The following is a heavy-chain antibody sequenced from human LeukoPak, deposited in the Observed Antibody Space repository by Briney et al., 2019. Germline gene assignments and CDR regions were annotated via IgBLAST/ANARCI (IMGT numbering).Heavy chain of an antibody. CDR3: ARFSSKMSYYYCYGMDV. CDR1: GYSFTSYW. V-gene: IGHV5-10-1*01. J-gene: IGHJ6*02. D-gene: IGHD2-15*01. CDR2: IDPSDSYT. Sequence: GESLKISCKGSGYSFTSYWISWVRQMPGKGLEWMGRIDPSDSYTNYSPSFQGHVTISADKSISTAYLQWSSLKASDTAMYYCARFSSKMSYYYCYGMDVWGQGTTVTVSS.